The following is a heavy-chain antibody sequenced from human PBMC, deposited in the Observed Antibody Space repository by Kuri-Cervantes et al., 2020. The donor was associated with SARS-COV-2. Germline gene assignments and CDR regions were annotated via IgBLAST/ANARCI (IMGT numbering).Heavy chain of an antibody. Sequence: GESLKISCGASGFTFSHYAMSWFRQAPGKGLEWVSTITISGLSTHYADSVKRRFTISRDNSKNTVYLQMNSLRADDTAVYYCAKIAGYNSGWYDDWGQGTLVTVSS. D-gene: IGHD6-19*01. V-gene: IGHV3-23*01. J-gene: IGHJ5*02. CDR2: ITISGLST. CDR3: AKIAGYNSGWYDD. CDR1: GFTFSHYA.